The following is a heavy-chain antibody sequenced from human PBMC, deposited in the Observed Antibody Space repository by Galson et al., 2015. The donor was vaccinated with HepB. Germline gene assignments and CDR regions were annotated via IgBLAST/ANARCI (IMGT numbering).Heavy chain of an antibody. V-gene: IGHV1-18*04. Sequence: SVKVSCKASGYTFTSYGISWVRQAPGQGLEWMGWISAYNGNTNYAQKLQGRVTMTTDTSTSTAYMELRSLRSDDTAVYYCAREEGIGLVPAAIIRFDPWGQGTLVTVSS. CDR3: AREEGIGLVPAAIIRFDP. D-gene: IGHD2-2*02. J-gene: IGHJ5*02. CDR1: GYTFTSYG. CDR2: ISAYNGNT.